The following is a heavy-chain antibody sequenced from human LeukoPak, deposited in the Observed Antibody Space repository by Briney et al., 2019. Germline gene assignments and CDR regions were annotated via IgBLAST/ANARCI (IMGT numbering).Heavy chain of an antibody. D-gene: IGHD6-6*01. V-gene: IGHV3-7*01. Sequence: GGSLRLSCAASGFTFSRYWMSWVRQAPGKGLEWVANIKQDGSQKSYVDSVKGRFTVSRDNANNLLYLQMNSLRAEDTAVYDCARESFAARWDWGQGTLVTVSS. J-gene: IGHJ4*02. CDR1: GFTFSRYW. CDR2: IKQDGSQK. CDR3: ARESFAARWD.